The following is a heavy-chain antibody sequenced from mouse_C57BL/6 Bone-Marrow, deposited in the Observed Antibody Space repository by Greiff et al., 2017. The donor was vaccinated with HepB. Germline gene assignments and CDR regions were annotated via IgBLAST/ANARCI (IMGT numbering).Heavy chain of an antibody. V-gene: IGHV1-7*01. D-gene: IGHD2-10*01. CDR1: GYTFTSYW. J-gene: IGHJ4*01. CDR3: ASYYGNYPYAMDY. Sequence: VQLQQSGAELAKPGASVKLSCKASGYTFTSYWMHWVKQRPGQGLEWIGYINPSSGYTKYNQKFKDKATLTADKSSSTAYMQLSSLTYEDSAVYYCASYYGNYPYAMDYWGQGTSVTVSS. CDR2: INPSSGYT.